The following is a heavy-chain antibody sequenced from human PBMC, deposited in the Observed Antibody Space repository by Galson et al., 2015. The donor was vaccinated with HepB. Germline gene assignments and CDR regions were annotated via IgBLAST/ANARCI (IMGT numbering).Heavy chain of an antibody. CDR1: GFTFSSYG. Sequence: SLRLSCAASGFTFSSYGMHWVRQAPGKGLEWVAVPWCDGTNKYYADSVKGRFTISRDNSKDTLYLHMNSLRAEDSAVYYCARDTTFDYDADRPGGVDSWGQGTLVTVSS. D-gene: IGHD2/OR15-2a*01. CDR2: PWCDGTNK. CDR3: ARDTTFDYDADRPGGVDS. J-gene: IGHJ4*02. V-gene: IGHV3-33*01.